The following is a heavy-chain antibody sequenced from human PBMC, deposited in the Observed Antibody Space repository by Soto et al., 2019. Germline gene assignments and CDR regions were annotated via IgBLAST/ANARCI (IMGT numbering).Heavy chain of an antibody. CDR3: AHPRGYGVFDAVDI. D-gene: IGHD4-17*01. J-gene: IGHJ3*02. CDR2: ISSSGCST. V-gene: IGHV3-23*01. Sequence: GGSLRLSCAASGFIFRSYAMNWVRHAPGKGLEWVSAISSSGCSTFYAESVRGRFTISRDNSINTLYLQMSSLRTEDTAVYYCAHPRGYGVFDAVDIWGQGTMVTVSS. CDR1: GFIFRSYA.